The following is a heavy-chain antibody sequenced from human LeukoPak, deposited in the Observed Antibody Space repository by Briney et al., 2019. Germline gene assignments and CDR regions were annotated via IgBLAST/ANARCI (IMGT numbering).Heavy chain of an antibody. CDR3: ARLGYCSSTSCPTGWFDP. D-gene: IGHD2-2*01. V-gene: IGHV4-38-2*01. Sequence: PSETLSLTCAVSGYSISSGYYWGWIRQPPGKGLEWIGSIYHGGSTYYNPSLKSRVTISVDTSKNQFSLKLSSVTAADTAVYYCARLGYCSSTSCPTGWFDPWGQGTLVTVSS. CDR2: IYHGGST. CDR1: GYSISSGYY. J-gene: IGHJ5*02.